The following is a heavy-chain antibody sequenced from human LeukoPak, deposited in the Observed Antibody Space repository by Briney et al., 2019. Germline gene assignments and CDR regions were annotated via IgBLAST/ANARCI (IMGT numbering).Heavy chain of an antibody. D-gene: IGHD4-17*01. J-gene: IGHJ4*02. CDR2: IYTSGST. Sequence: PSETLSLTCSVSDGSMISYHWSWIRQPAGKGLEWIGRIYTSGSTDYNPSLMSRVTMSVDTSKNQFSLKLRSVTAADTAVYYCARTHTVTTSCLDYWGQGTLVTVSS. V-gene: IGHV4-4*07. CDR1: DGSMISYH. CDR3: ARTHTVTTSCLDY.